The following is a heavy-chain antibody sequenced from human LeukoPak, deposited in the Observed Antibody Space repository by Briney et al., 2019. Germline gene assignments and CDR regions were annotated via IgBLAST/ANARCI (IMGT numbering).Heavy chain of an antibody. D-gene: IGHD3-10*01. Sequence: GGSLRLSCAASGFTFSSYGMHWVRQAPGKGLGWVAFIRYDGSNKYYADSVKGRFTVSRDNAKNTLYLQMNSLKVEDAAVYYCVRATGFGVDYWGQGALVTVSS. CDR2: IRYDGSNK. CDR1: GFTFSSYG. V-gene: IGHV3-30*02. CDR3: VRATGFGVDY. J-gene: IGHJ4*02.